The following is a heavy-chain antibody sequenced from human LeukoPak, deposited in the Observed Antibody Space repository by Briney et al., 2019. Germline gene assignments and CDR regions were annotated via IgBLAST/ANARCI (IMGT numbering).Heavy chain of an antibody. CDR2: IYYSGSA. CDR3: ARHHSSSWYPNWFDP. D-gene: IGHD6-13*01. V-gene: IGHV4-39*01. J-gene: IGHJ5*02. CDR1: GGSISSSSYY. Sequence: SETLSLTCTVSGGSISSSSYYWGWIRQPPGKGLEWIGSIYYSGSAYYNPSPKSRVTISVDTSKNQFSLKLSSVTAADTAVYYCARHHSSSWYPNWFDPWGQGTLVTVSS.